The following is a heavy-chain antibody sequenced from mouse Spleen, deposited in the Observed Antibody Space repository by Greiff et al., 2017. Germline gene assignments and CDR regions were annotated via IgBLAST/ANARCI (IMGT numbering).Heavy chain of an antibody. D-gene: IGHD4-1*01. Sequence: EVQRVESGGGLVKPGGSLKLSCAASGFTFSSYAMSWVRQTPEKRLEWVATISSGGSYTYYPDSVKGRFTISRDNAKNTLYLQMSSLRSEDTAMYYCARLTGYAMDYWGQGTSVTVSS. CDR3: ARLTGYAMDY. V-gene: IGHV5-9-3*01. J-gene: IGHJ4*01. CDR2: ISSGGSYT. CDR1: GFTFSSYA.